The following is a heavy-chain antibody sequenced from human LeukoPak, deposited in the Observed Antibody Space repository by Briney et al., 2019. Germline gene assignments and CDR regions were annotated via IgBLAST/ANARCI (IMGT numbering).Heavy chain of an antibody. J-gene: IGHJ5*02. CDR2: IYYSGST. Sequence: KTSETLSLTCTVSGGSISSSSYYWGWIRQPPGKGLEWIGSIYYSGSTYYNPSLKSRVTISVDTSKNQFSLKLSSVTAADTAVYYCATSIVGATYNWFDPWGQGTLVTVSS. CDR1: GGSISSSSYY. CDR3: ATSIVGATYNWFDP. V-gene: IGHV4-39*01. D-gene: IGHD1-26*01.